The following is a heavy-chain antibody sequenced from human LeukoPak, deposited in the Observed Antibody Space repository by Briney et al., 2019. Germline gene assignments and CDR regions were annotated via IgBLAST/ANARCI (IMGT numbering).Heavy chain of an antibody. CDR3: AREDYGDPFDY. J-gene: IGHJ4*02. D-gene: IGHD4-17*01. CDR1: GYPISSGYY. CDR2: IYHSGST. V-gene: IGHV4-38-2*02. Sequence: SETLSLTCAVSGYPISSGYYWGWIRQPPGKGLEWIGSIYHSGSTYYNPSLKSRVIISVDTSKNQFSLKLSSVTAADTAVYYCAREDYGDPFDYWGQGTLVTVSS.